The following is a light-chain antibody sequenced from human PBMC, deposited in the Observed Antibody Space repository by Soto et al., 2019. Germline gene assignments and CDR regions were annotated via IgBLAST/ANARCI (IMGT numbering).Light chain of an antibody. J-gene: IGLJ1*01. Sequence: QSAPTQPASVSGSPGNTITLSCTGDSSDVGGYHYVSWYQQHPGKAPKVIIFEVSNRPSGVSSRFSGSRSGNTASLTISGLQAEDEAHYYCSSYTSSATLVFGTGTKVTVL. CDR2: EVS. CDR3: SSYTSSATLV. V-gene: IGLV2-14*01. CDR1: SSDVGGYHY.